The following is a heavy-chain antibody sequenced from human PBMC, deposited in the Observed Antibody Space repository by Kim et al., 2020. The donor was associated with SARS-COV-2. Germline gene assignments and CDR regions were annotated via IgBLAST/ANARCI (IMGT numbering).Heavy chain of an antibody. V-gene: IGHV1-8*01. D-gene: IGHD4-17*01. Sequence: YAQKFQGRVTMTRNTSISTAYMELSSLRSEDTAVYYCAITEDYGEHHLDYWGQGTLVTVSS. CDR3: AITEDYGEHHLDY. J-gene: IGHJ4*02.